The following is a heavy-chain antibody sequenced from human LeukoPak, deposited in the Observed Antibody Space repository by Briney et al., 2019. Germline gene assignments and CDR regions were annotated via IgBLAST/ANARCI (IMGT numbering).Heavy chain of an antibody. J-gene: IGHJ2*01. Sequence: GGSLILSCAASGFSVSSNYMNWVRQGPGKGLEWVSVIYCHHSTDYAGSVKGRFTISRDNSKNTLYLQMNSMRAEDTAVYYCARWYFWSGYLPRYFDLCGHARLLTVSS. CDR3: ARWYFWSGYLPRYFDL. CDR2: IYCHHST. D-gene: IGHD3-3*01. CDR1: GFSVSSNY. V-gene: IGHV3-53*01.